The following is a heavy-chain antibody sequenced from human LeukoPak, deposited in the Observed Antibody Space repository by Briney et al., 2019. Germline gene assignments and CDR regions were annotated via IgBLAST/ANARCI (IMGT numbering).Heavy chain of an antibody. J-gene: IGHJ5*02. CDR3: ARGGIVVVPAAENWFDP. CDR2: INPNSGDT. D-gene: IGHD2-2*01. V-gene: IGHV1-2*02. Sequence: GASVKVSCKASGYTFTGYYMHWVRQAPGQGLEWMGWINPNSGDTNYAQKFQGRVTMTRDTSISTAYMELSRLRSDDTAVYYCARGGIVVVPAAENWFDPWGQGTLVTVSS. CDR1: GYTFTGYY.